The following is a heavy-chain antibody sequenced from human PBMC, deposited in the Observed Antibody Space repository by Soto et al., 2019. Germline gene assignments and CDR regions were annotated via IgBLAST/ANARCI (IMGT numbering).Heavy chain of an antibody. V-gene: IGHV2-5*02. J-gene: IGHJ6*02. CDR3: VRNWRYYGGDYYYGMDA. CDR1: GFSLNTGGVG. Sequence: ITLKESGPTLVKPTQTLTLTCTFSGFSLNTGGVGVGWVRQPRGKAMEWLALIYWDDDERYRPSLRSRLNITKDPFNNQVVLTMTNMDPEDTATYYCVRNWRYYGGDYYYGMDAWGQGTTVTVSS. D-gene: IGHD3-10*01. CDR2: IYWDDDE.